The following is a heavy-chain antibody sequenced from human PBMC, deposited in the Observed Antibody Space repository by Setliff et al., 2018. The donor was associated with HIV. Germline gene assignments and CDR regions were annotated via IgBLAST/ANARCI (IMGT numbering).Heavy chain of an antibody. V-gene: IGHV3-30*04. Sequence: PGGSLRLSCAASEFTFSSYAMHWVRQAPGKGLEWVSVISYDGTNKYYADSVKGRFTISRDNYKNTLYLQVNTLRAEDTAVYYCAREGPFYNFWSGQAPYYYFYMDVWGKGTTVTSP. CDR3: AREGPFYNFWSGQAPYYYFYMDV. CDR1: EFTFSSYA. CDR2: ISYDGTNK. J-gene: IGHJ6*03. D-gene: IGHD3-3*01.